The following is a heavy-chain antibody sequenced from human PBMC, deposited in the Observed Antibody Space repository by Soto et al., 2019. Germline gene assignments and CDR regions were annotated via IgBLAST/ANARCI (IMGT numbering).Heavy chain of an antibody. Sequence: ASVKVSCKVSGYTLTELSMHWVRQAPGKGLGWMGGFDPEDGETIYAQKFQGRVTMTEDTSTDTAYMELSSLRSEDTAVYYCATGALSRGLYGGKKPVDYWGQGTLVTVSS. CDR3: ATGALSRGLYGGKKPVDY. CDR1: GYTLTELS. D-gene: IGHD2-15*01. J-gene: IGHJ4*02. V-gene: IGHV1-24*01. CDR2: FDPEDGET.